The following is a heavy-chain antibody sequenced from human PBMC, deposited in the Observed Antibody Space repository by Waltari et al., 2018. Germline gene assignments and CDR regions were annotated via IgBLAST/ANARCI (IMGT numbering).Heavy chain of an antibody. V-gene: IGHV3-23*03. D-gene: IGHD6-6*01. CDR3: AKSSWAARLPFDY. Sequence: EVQLLESGGGLVQPGGSLRLSCAASGFTFSSYAMSWVRQAPGKGLEWVSVIYSGGSTYYADSVKGRFTISSDNSKNTLYLQMNSLRAEDTAVYYCAKSSWAARLPFDYWGQGTLVTVSS. CDR2: IYSGGST. J-gene: IGHJ4*02. CDR1: GFTFSSYA.